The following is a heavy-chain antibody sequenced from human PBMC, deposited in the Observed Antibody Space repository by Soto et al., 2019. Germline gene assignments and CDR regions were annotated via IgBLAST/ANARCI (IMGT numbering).Heavy chain of an antibody. CDR1: GFTYSTYT. CDR2: ISYDGNNK. CDR3: ARDGVSSTDYTWNYGTYFAY. Sequence: GGSLRLSCAASGFTYSTYTMHWVRQAPGKGLEWVAVISYDGNNKFYADSVKGRFTISRDSTKQTLYLQMNSLRPDDTAMYYYARDGVSSTDYTWNYGTYFAYLGQGALVTV. J-gene: IGHJ4*02. V-gene: IGHV3-30-3*01. D-gene: IGHD1-7*01.